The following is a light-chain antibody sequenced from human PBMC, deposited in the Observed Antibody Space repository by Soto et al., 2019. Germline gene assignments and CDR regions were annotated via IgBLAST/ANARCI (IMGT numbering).Light chain of an antibody. CDR3: KQYKEWPPFN. J-gene: IGKJ5*01. Sequence: EIVLTHSPATLSSVPVDRFNLSFMASQYINTRLAWYQHRPGQAPRLLIYQTYIRAAGIPARFSASGTGTDFTLTIRSLQSEDFAVYYCKQYKEWPPFNCGQGKRREN. CDR1: QYINTR. CDR2: QTY. V-gene: IGKV3D-15*01.